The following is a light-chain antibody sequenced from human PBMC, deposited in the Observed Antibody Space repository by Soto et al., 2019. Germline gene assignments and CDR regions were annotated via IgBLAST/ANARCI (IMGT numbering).Light chain of an antibody. CDR2: GVT. V-gene: IGLV2-14*01. Sequence: QSLLTHPASLSGSPGQSITIPCTGSGSDIGAYNYVSWYQQHPGKAPKLLIHGVTRRPSGVSSRFSASKSAYTASLTISGLQAEDEANYYCSSFTTSYFYVFGPGTKVTAL. CDR1: GSDIGAYNY. J-gene: IGLJ1*01. CDR3: SSFTTSYFYV.